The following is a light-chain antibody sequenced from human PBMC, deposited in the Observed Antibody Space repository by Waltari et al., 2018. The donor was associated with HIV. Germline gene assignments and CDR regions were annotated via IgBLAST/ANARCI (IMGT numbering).Light chain of an antibody. V-gene: IGLV1-51*01. CDR2: DNN. Sequence: QSVLTQPPSVSAAPGQKVTISCSGSSSNIGNHYVSWYQKLPGTAPKLLIYDNNKRPSGIPDRFSGSKSGTSATLGITGLQTGDEADYYCGTWDSSLSAGVIGGGTKLTVL. J-gene: IGLJ2*01. CDR3: GTWDSSLSAGV. CDR1: SSNIGNHY.